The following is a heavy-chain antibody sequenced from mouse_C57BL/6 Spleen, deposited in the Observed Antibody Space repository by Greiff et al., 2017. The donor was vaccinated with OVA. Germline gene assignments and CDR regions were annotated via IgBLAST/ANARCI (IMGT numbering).Heavy chain of an antibody. D-gene: IGHD3-1*01. CDR3: ARGGYVDY. Sequence: VMLVESGAELVRPGASVKLSCKASGYTFTDYYINWVKQRPGQGLEWIARIYPGSGNTYYNEKFKGKATLTAEKSSSTAYMQLSSLTSEDSAVYFCARGGYVDYWGQGTTLTVSS. V-gene: IGHV1-76*01. CDR2: IYPGSGNT. J-gene: IGHJ2*01. CDR1: GYTFTDYY.